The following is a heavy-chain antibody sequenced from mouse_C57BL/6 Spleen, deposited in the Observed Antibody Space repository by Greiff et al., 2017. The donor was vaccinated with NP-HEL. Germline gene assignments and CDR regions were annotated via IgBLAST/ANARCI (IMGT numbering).Heavy chain of an antibody. CDR2: ISYDGSN. Sequence: DVQLQESGPGLVKPSQSLSLTCSVTGYSITSGYYWNWIRQFPGNKLEWMGYISYDGSNNYNPSLKNRISITRDTSKNQFFLKLNSVTTEDTATYYCARGWDHYFDYWGQGTTLTVSS. V-gene: IGHV3-6*01. J-gene: IGHJ2*01. CDR3: ARGWDHYFDY. D-gene: IGHD4-1*01. CDR1: GYSITSGYY.